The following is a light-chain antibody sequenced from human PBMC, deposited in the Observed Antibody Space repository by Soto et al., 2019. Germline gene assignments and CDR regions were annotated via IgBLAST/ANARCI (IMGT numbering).Light chain of an antibody. CDR2: GVS. Sequence: QSVLTQPASVSGSPGQSITISCTGTRSDIGRSNYVSWYQQYPGKAPKFMIYGVSNRPSGVSNRFSGSKSGNTASLTISGLQAEDEADYYCSSYISSSTYVFGTGTKVTVL. CDR1: RSDIGRSNY. J-gene: IGLJ1*01. CDR3: SSYISSSTYV. V-gene: IGLV2-14*01.